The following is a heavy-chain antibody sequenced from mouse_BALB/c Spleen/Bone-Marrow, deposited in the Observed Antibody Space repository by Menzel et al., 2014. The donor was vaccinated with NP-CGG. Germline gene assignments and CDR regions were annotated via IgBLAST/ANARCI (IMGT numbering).Heavy chain of an antibody. CDR2: INPESNTI. Sequence: EVKLMESGGGLVQPGGSLKLSCAASGFDFSRYWMSWVRQAPGKGLQWIGEINPESNTINYTPSLKDKFIISRDNAKNTLYLKMRKVRSEDTALYCCERLGYSGGFVYGGKGTLVTVSA. CDR1: GFDFSRYW. J-gene: IGHJ3*01. V-gene: IGHV4-1*02. D-gene: IGHD2-3*01. CDR3: ERLGYSGGFVY.